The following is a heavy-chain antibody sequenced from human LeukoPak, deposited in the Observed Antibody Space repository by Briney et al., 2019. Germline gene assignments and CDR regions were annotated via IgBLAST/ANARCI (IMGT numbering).Heavy chain of an antibody. Sequence: ASVKVSCKASGYTFTGYYMHWVRQAPGQGLEWMGRINPNSGGTNYAQKFQGRVTMTRDTSISTAYMELSRLRSDDTAVYYCARARRSGSSWYYFGYWGQGTLVTVSS. V-gene: IGHV1-2*06. CDR1: GYTFTGYY. CDR2: INPNSGGT. D-gene: IGHD6-13*01. CDR3: ARARRSGSSWYYFGY. J-gene: IGHJ4*02.